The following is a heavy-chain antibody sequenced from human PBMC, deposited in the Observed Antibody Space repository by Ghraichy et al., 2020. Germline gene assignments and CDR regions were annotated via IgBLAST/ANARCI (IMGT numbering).Heavy chain of an antibody. CDR3: ARGINYFDP. D-gene: IGHD2-15*01. Sequence: KGWITTRNGNTQSAQRLQGRVTMTTDTSTNTVYMELRSLRFDDTAVYYCARGINYFDPWGQGTLVTVSS. J-gene: IGHJ5*02. V-gene: IGHV1-18*01. CDR2: ITTRNGNT.